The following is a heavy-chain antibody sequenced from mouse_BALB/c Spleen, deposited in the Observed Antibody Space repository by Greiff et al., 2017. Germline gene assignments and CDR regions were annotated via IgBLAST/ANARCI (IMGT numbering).Heavy chain of an antibody. CDR3: ARAPNYYGYAMDY. J-gene: IGHJ4*01. CDR2: ISSGGGST. V-gene: IGHV5-12-1*01. Sequence: EVQVVESGGGLVKPGGSLKLSCAASGFAFSSYDMSWVRQTPEKRLEWVAYISSGGGSTYYPDTVKGRFTISRDNAKNTLYLQMSSLKSEDTAMYDCARAPNYYGYAMDYWGQGTSVTVSS. D-gene: IGHD1-1*01. CDR1: GFAFSSYD.